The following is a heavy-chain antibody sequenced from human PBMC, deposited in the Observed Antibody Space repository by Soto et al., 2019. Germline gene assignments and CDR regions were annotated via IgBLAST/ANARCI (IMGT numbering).Heavy chain of an antibody. Sequence: QVQLVQSGAEVKKPGSSVKVSCKASGGTFSSYAISWVRQAPGQGLEWMGGIIPIFGTANYAQKFQGRVTITADKSTSTAYMELSSLRSEDTAVYYCAREILTYRGGDCYNWFDPWGQGTLVTVSS. V-gene: IGHV1-69*06. J-gene: IGHJ5*02. CDR1: GGTFSSYA. D-gene: IGHD2-21*02. CDR3: AREILTYRGGDCYNWFDP. CDR2: IIPIFGTA.